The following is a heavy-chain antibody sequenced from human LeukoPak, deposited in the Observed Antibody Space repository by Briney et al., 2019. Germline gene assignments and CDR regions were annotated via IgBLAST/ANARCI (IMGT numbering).Heavy chain of an antibody. Sequence: GGSLRLSCAASGFTFSDYYMGWIRQAPGKGLEWVSYISSSGSTIYYADSVKGRFTISRDNAKNSLYLQMNSLRAEDTAVYYCARDYRAYYYDSSGSGAFDIWGQGTMVTVSS. CDR3: ARDYRAYYYDSSGSGAFDI. V-gene: IGHV3-11*04. CDR2: ISSSGSTI. J-gene: IGHJ3*02. D-gene: IGHD3-22*01. CDR1: GFTFSDYY.